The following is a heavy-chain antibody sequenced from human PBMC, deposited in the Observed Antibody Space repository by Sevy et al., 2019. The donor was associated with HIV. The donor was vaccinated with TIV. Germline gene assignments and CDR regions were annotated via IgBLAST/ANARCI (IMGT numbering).Heavy chain of an antibody. CDR2: ISSSSSYI. CDR1: GFTFSSYS. CDR3: ARDEAAAGDAFDI. Sequence: GGSLRLSCAASGFTFSSYSMNWVRQAPGKGPEWVSSISSSSSYIYYADSVKGRFTISRDNAKNSLYLQMNSLRAEDTAVYYCARDEAAAGDAFDIWGQGTMVTVSS. V-gene: IGHV3-21*01. J-gene: IGHJ3*02. D-gene: IGHD6-13*01.